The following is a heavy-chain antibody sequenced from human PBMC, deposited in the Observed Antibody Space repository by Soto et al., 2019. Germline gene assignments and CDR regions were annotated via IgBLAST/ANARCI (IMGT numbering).Heavy chain of an antibody. Sequence: PGGSLRLSCEAYGFSFSDDWMHWVRQAPGKGLVRVSSVSSVGSTTDYADSVKGRFTISRDNAKNTLYLQMNSLGAEDTAVYYCVRGKYSGSYFFDYWGQGTLVTVSS. D-gene: IGHD1-26*01. V-gene: IGHV3-74*01. J-gene: IGHJ4*02. CDR3: VRGKYSGSYFFDY. CDR1: GFSFSDDW. CDR2: VSSVGSTT.